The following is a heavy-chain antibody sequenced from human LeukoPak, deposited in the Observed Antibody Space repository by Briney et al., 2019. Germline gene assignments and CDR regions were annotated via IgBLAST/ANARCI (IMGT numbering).Heavy chain of an antibody. J-gene: IGHJ4*02. D-gene: IGHD5-18*01. CDR2: IRYDGSKK. Sequence: GRSLRLSCAASGFTFSNYGMHWVRQAPGKGLEWVALIRYDGSKKDYADSVKGRFTISGDNSKNTLHLQMNSLRAEDTAVYYCARTGDTERFDYWGQGTLVTVSS. V-gene: IGHV3-33*01. CDR3: ARTGDTERFDY. CDR1: GFTFSNYG.